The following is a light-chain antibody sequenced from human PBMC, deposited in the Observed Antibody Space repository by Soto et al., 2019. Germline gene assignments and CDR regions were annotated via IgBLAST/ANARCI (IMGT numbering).Light chain of an antibody. CDR3: QQYETYSPT. Sequence: DIQMTQSPSTLSGSVGDRVTITFLGSQVISSYLAWYQQKPGKAPKLLIYAASTLQSGVPSRFSGSGSGTDFTLTINSLQSDYFATYYCQQYETYSPTFGQGTKVDIK. CDR1: QVISSY. V-gene: IGKV1-16*01. J-gene: IGKJ1*01. CDR2: AAS.